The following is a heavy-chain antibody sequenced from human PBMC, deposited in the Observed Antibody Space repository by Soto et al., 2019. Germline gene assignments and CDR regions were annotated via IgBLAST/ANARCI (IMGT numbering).Heavy chain of an antibody. J-gene: IGHJ6*03. D-gene: IGHD1-26*01. CDR3: AQESVGATATLDYYCFYMDV. CDR1: GDRFTDYY. CDR2: SNPNSGGT. V-gene: IGHV1-2*02. Sequence: QVQLVQSGAEVKEPGASVTVSCRASGDRFTDYYMHWVRQAPGQGVEWMGWSNPNSGGTKYAQKFQGRVNMTRDTSIRTVYMQLSRLGFDDTAIYYCAQESVGATATLDYYCFYMDVWGKGTTVTVSS.